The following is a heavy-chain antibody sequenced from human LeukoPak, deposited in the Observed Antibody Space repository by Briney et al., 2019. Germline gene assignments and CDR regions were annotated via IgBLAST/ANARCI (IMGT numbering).Heavy chain of an antibody. CDR2: ISSYNGNT. CDR3: ARVTLSEIVVFDI. V-gene: IGHV1-18*04. J-gene: IGHJ3*02. CDR1: GYTFTGYY. Sequence: EASVKVSCKASGYTFTGYYMHWVRQAPGQGLEWMGWISSYNGNTNYAQKLQGRVTMTTETSTSTAYMELRSLRSDDTAVYYCARVTLSEIVVFDIWGQGTMVTVSS. D-gene: IGHD2-15*01.